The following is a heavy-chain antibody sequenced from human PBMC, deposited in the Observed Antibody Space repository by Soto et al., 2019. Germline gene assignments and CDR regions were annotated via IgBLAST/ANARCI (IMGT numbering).Heavy chain of an antibody. D-gene: IGHD5-12*01. Sequence: ASVKVSCKASGYTFTDYYMHRVRQAPGQGLEWMGWINPNSGDSNYAQKFQGRVTMTRDTSISTASMELNRLRSDDTAIYYCARAHGYNYNGYFDLWGRGTLVTVSS. CDR1: GYTFTDYY. CDR2: INPNSGDS. V-gene: IGHV1-2*02. J-gene: IGHJ2*01. CDR3: ARAHGYNYNGYFDL.